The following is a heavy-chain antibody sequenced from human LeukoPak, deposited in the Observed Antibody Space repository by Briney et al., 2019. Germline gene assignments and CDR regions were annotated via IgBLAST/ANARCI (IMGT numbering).Heavy chain of an antibody. V-gene: IGHV1-69*13. CDR1: GYTFTSYG. J-gene: IGHJ4*02. CDR3: ARDRAPVVVAATGGHFDY. CDR2: IIPIFGTA. Sequence: EASVKVSCKASGYTFTSYGISWVRQAPGQGLEWMGGIIPIFGTANYAQEFQGRVTITADESTSTAYMELSSLRSEDTAVYYCARDRAPVVVAATGGHFDYWGQGTLVTVSS. D-gene: IGHD2-15*01.